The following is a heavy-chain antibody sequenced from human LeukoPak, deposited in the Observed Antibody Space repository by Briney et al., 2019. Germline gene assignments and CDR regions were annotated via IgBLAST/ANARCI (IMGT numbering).Heavy chain of an antibody. D-gene: IGHD3-22*01. CDR3: ARSGRDSSSSSYYGMDV. Sequence: ASVTVSCKASGYTFTSYDINWVRQATGQVLVWVGWMNPNSGNTGSAQNFQGRVTMTRNTSISTAYMELSSLRSEDTAVYYCARSGRDSSSSSYYGMDVWGQGTTVTVSS. CDR1: GYTFTSYD. CDR2: MNPNSGNT. V-gene: IGHV1-8*01. J-gene: IGHJ6*02.